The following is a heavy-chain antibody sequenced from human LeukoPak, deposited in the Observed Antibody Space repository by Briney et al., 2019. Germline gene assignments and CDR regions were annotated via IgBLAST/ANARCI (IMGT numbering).Heavy chain of an antibody. D-gene: IGHD3-3*01. V-gene: IGHV4-34*01. Sequence: SETLSLTCAVYGGSFGGYYWSWIRQPPGKGLERIGEINHSGSTNYNPSLKSRVTISVDTSKNQFSLKLSSVTAADTAVYYCARGSKYYDFWSGRNWFDPWGQGTLVTVSS. CDR1: GGSFGGYY. CDR2: INHSGST. CDR3: ARGSKYYDFWSGRNWFDP. J-gene: IGHJ5*02.